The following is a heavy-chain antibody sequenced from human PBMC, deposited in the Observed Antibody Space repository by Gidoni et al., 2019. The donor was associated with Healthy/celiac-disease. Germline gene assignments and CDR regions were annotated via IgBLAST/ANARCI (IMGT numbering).Heavy chain of an antibody. CDR1: GLPFSSYA. Sequence: EVQLLESGGGLVQPGGSLRLARAASGLPFSSYAMSCVRQAPGKGLEWVTAISGSGGSTYYADSVKGRFTISRDNSKNTLYLQMNSLRAEDTAVYYCAKVPGWLQLDAFDIWGQGTMVTVSS. CDR3: AKVPGWLQLDAFDI. J-gene: IGHJ3*02. V-gene: IGHV3-23*01. CDR2: ISGSGGST. D-gene: IGHD1-1*01.